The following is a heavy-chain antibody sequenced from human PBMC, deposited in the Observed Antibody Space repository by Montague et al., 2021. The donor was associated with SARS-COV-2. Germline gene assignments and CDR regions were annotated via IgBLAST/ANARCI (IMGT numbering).Heavy chain of an antibody. J-gene: IGHJ6*02. CDR3: ARDLLPPRTAIKTNFFGLDV. D-gene: IGHD2-21*02. CDR1: GGFISSSY. CDR2: IYHSGNT. Sequence: SATLSLTCTVPGGFISSSYWSWIRQPPGKGLEWIGYIYHSGNTNYNPSLKSRVTISIDTSMNQFSLSLSSMTAADTAVYFCARDLLPPRTAIKTNFFGLDVWGQGTTVIVSS. V-gene: IGHV4-59*01.